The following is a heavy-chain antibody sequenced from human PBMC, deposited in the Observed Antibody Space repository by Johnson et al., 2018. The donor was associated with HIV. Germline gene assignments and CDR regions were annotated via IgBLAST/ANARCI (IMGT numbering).Heavy chain of an antibody. D-gene: IGHD1-1*01. CDR1: GFTFSSYG. J-gene: IGHJ3*02. V-gene: IGHV3-30*03. CDR3: ASRYTVDAFDI. Sequence: QVQLVESGGGVVQPGGSLRLSCAASGFTFSSYGMHWVRQAPGKGLEWVAFISYDGSNKYYADSVKGRFNISRDNSKNTLYLQMNSLRAEDTAVYYCASRYTVDAFDIWGQGTMVTVSS. CDR2: ISYDGSNK.